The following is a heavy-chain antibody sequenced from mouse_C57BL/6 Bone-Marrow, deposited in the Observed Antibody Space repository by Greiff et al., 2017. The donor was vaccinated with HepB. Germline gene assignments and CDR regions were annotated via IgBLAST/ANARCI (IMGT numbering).Heavy chain of an antibody. Sequence: QVQLQQSGAELARPGASVKLSCKASGYTFTSYGLSWVKQRTGQGLEWIGEIYPRSGNTYYNEKFKGKATLTADKSSSTAYMELRSLTSEDSAVYFCARSAITTVVARYFDVWGTGTTVTVSS. CDR3: ARSAITTVVARYFDV. CDR1: GYTFTSYG. J-gene: IGHJ1*03. D-gene: IGHD1-1*01. V-gene: IGHV1-81*01. CDR2: IYPRSGNT.